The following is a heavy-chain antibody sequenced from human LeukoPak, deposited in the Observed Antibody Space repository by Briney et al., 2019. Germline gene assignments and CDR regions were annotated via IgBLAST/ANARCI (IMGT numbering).Heavy chain of an antibody. V-gene: IGHV3-73*01. Sequence: AGGSLRLSCAASVFTFRGSAIHGVRQASGKGREWFVHIRSKANIYATAYAASMKGRLTISSDDSKNTEYLTMNRMKHEDTAVYYCTNGTGGADPLEYLDLWGRGTLVTVSS. D-gene: IGHD1/OR15-1a*01. CDR3: TNGTGGADPLEYLDL. CDR2: IRSKANIYAT. J-gene: IGHJ2*01. CDR1: VFTFRGSA.